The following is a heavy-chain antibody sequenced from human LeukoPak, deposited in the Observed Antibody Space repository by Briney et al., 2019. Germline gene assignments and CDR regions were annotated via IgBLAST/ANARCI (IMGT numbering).Heavy chain of an antibody. D-gene: IGHD2-2*01. CDR2: INTNTGNP. CDR3: ARGLDLALGVVPAAPRENYYYYMDV. J-gene: IGHJ6*03. V-gene: IGHV7-4-1*02. CDR1: GYTFTSYA. Sequence: ASVKVSCKASGYTFTSYAMNWVRQAPGQGLEWMGWINTNTGNPTYAQGFTGRFVFSLDTSVSTAYLQISSLKAEDTAVYYCARGLDLALGVVPAAPRENYYYYMDVWGKGTTVTVSS.